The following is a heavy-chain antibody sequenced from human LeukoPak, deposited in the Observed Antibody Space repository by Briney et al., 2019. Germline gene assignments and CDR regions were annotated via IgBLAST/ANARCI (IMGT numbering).Heavy chain of an antibody. CDR2: IIPIFGTA. J-gene: IGHJ4*02. CDR1: GGTFSSYA. D-gene: IGHD5-12*01. Sequence: SVKVSCKASGGTFSSYAISWVRQAPGQGLEWMGGIIPIFGTANYAQKFQGRVTITTDESTSTAYMELSSLRSEDTAVYYCARDSSALRTFGSFDYWGQGTLVTASS. CDR3: ARDSSALRTFGSFDY. V-gene: IGHV1-69*05.